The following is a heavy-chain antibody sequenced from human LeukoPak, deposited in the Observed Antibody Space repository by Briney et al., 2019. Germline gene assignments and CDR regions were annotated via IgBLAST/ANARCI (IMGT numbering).Heavy chain of an antibody. CDR3: AKNRGGIAAARDY. Sequence: GSLRLSCVASGFTFHTYALGWVRQAPGKGLEWVSVISGSGNSKYYADSVKDRFTISRDNSKNTVYLQMTNLRVEDTATYFCAKNRGGIAAARDYWGQGTLVTVSS. V-gene: IGHV3-23*01. J-gene: IGHJ4*02. CDR1: GFTFHTYA. D-gene: IGHD6-13*01. CDR2: ISGSGNSK.